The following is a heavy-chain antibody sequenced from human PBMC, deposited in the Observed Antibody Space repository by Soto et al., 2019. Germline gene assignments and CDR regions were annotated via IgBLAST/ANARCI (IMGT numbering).Heavy chain of an antibody. CDR1: GFTFSTYW. CDR2: ITRDGSST. Sequence: EVQLVESGGAVVQPGGSLRLSCAASGFTFSTYWMHCVRRPPGKGLVWVARITRDGSSTTYADSVKGRFTISRDNGKNTLYLQMNSLRADDTAVYYCVRHFDKWGQGTLVTVSS. J-gene: IGHJ4*02. CDR3: VRHFDK. V-gene: IGHV3-74*01.